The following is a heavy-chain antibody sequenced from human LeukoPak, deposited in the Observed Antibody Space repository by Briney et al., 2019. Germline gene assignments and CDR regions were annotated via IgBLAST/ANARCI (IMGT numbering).Heavy chain of an antibody. J-gene: IGHJ3*02. D-gene: IGHD3-10*01. CDR1: GFTFSSYG. Sequence: PGGSLRLSCAASGFTFSSYGMHWVRQAPGKGLEWVAVISYDGSNKYYADSVKGRFTISRDNSKNTLYLQMNSLRAEDTAVYYCAKRFTMVRGVTGAFDIWGQGTMVTVSS. CDR3: AKRFTMVRGVTGAFDI. CDR2: ISYDGSNK. V-gene: IGHV3-30*18.